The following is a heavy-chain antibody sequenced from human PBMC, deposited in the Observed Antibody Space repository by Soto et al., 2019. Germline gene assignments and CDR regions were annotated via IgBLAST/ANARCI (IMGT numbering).Heavy chain of an antibody. CDR1: GGSISSGGYY. D-gene: IGHD2-2*01. CDR3: GREIRETNIVGVPAAEGNYMDV. V-gene: IGHV4-31*03. CDR2: IYYSGST. J-gene: IGHJ6*03. Sequence: QVQLQESGPGLVKPSQTLSLTCTVSGGSISSGGYYWSWIRQHPGKGLEWIGYIYYSGSTYYNPSVKKRVTISGDTSKNQFYLKLSSVTAADTAVDYCGREIRETNIVGVPAAEGNYMDVWGKGTAVTVSS.